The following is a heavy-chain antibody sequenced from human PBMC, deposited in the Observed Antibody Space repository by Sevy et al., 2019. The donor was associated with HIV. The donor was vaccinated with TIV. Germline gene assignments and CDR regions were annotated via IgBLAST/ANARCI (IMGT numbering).Heavy chain of an antibody. CDR1: GFTFSSYW. V-gene: IGHV3-7*03. D-gene: IGHD4-17*01. Sequence: GGSLRLSCVASGFTFSSYWMSWVRQAPGKGLEWVANIKQDGSEKYYVDSVKGRFTISRDNAKNSLYLQMNSLRAEDTAVYYCAREMATVTLYWGQGTLVTVSS. J-gene: IGHJ4*02. CDR2: IKQDGSEK. CDR3: AREMATVTLY.